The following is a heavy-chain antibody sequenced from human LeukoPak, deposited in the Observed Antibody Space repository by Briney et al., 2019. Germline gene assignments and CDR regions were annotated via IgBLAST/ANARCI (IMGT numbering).Heavy chain of an antibody. CDR2: ISAYNGNT. Sequence: ASVTVSCKASGYTFTSYGISWVRQAPGQGLEWMGWISAYNGNTNYAQKLQGRVTMTTDTSTSTAYMELRSLRSDDTAVYYCARVLLWFGDTTGWFDPWGQGTLVTVSS. CDR3: ARVLLWFGDTTGWFDP. J-gene: IGHJ5*02. CDR1: GYTFTSYG. V-gene: IGHV1-18*01. D-gene: IGHD3-10*01.